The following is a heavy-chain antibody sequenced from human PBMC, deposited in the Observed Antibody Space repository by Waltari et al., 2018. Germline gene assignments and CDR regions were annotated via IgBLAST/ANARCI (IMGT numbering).Heavy chain of an antibody. V-gene: IGHV4-4*02. CDR3: ARDRGRGLCLDT. CDR1: GDSMSTSDY. D-gene: IGHD1-1*01. J-gene: IGHJ5*02. Sequence: QLQLQESGPGLVKPSGTLSLICAVSGDSMSTSDYWSWGRQPPGKGLGWIGQVRGDGKTNYNPSCASRVTMSLDTSTCHFALKLTSATAAGTALYYCARDRGRGLCLDTWGQGTLVTVS. CDR2: VRGDGKT.